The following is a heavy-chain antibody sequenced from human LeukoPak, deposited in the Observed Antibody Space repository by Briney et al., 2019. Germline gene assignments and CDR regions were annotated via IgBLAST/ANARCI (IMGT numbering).Heavy chain of an antibody. CDR3: ARANSYDSSGHYYEFDY. J-gene: IGHJ4*02. CDR1: GGSIRTFY. Sequence: SETLSLTCTVSGGSIRTFYLSWIRQPVGKGLEWIGRMSPSATTYNPSLKSRVTMSIDTSKSQFFLNLRSVTAADTAVYYCARANSYDSSGHYYEFDYWGQGTLVTVSS. CDR2: MSPSATT. V-gene: IGHV4-4*07. D-gene: IGHD3-22*01.